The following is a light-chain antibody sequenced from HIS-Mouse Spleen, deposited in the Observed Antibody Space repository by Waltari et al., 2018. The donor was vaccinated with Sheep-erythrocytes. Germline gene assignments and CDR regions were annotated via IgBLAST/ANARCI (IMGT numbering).Light chain of an antibody. V-gene: IGLV1-51*01. Sequence: QSVLTQPPSVSAAPGQKVTISCSGSSSNIGNNYVSWYQQLPGTAPKLLIYDNNKRPSVIPDLFSASKSGTSATLGITGLQTGDEADYYCGTWDSSLSAVVFGGGTKLTVL. CDR1: SSNIGNNY. CDR3: GTWDSSLSAVV. CDR2: DNN. J-gene: IGLJ2*01.